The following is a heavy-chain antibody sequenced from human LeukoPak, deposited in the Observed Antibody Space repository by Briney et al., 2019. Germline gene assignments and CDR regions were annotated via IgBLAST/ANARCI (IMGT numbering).Heavy chain of an antibody. CDR3: ARVNYMDV. J-gene: IGHJ6*03. V-gene: IGHV3-21*06. CDR2: ISSSNSYI. CDR1: GFTFSSYE. Sequence: GGSLRLSCAASGFTFSSYEMNWVRQAPGKGLEWVSSISSSNSYIYYADSVKGRFTMSRDNAKNLLYLQMSSLRAEDTAVYYCARVNYMDVWGKGTTVTVSS.